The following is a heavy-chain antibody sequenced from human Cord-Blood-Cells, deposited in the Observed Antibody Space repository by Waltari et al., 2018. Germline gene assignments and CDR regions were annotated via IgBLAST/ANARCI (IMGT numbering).Heavy chain of an antibody. Sequence: QVQLQESGPGLVKPSGTLSLTCAVSGGSISSSNWWSWVRQPPGKGLEGIGEIDHSGSTNYNPSLKSRVTISVDKSKNQFSLKLSSVTAADTAVYYCARDRRVSGYDYYFDYWGQGTLVTVSS. J-gene: IGHJ4*02. CDR1: GGSISSSNW. D-gene: IGHD5-12*01. V-gene: IGHV4-4*02. CDR2: IDHSGST. CDR3: ARDRRVSGYDYYFDY.